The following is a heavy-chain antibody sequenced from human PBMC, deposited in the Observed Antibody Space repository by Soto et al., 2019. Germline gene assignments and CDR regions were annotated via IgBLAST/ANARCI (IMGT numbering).Heavy chain of an antibody. Sequence: ASETLSLTCSVSGRSMSSNYWSWIRQSPDKGLEWLGYVFYGGTVYNPSLGGRVSMSVETSKGQFSLKLTSVTVADTAVYYCASFRGALYFESWGPGILVTVSS. CDR1: GRSMSSNY. CDR2: VFYGGT. V-gene: IGHV4-59*01. D-gene: IGHD3-16*01. J-gene: IGHJ4*02. CDR3: ASFRGALYFES.